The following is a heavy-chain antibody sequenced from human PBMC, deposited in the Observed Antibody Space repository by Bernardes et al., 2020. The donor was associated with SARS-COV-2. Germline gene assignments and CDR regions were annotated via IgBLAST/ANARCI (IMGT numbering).Heavy chain of an antibody. CDR3: ARVGGYYDNSGNPHYYGMDV. D-gene: IGHD3-22*01. V-gene: IGHV3-30*03. Sequence: WGTLRLSCVVSGSYSFGCGMHWVRKGPGKGLELVAARIANGLGRGYDDFATGRFVITRDSPKNTVYLQMNSPRAEDTAVYYCARVGGYYDNSGNPHYYGMDVWGQGTTVTVSS. J-gene: IGHJ6*02. CDR1: GSYSFGCG. CDR2: RIANGLGR.